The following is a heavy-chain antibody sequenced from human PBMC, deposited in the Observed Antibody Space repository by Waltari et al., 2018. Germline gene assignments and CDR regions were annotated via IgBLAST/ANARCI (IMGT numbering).Heavy chain of an antibody. D-gene: IGHD6-19*01. CDR2: INPNSGGT. Sequence: QVQLVQSGAEVKKPGASVKVSCKASGYTFTGYYMHWVRQAPGQGLEWMGRINPNSGGTNYAQKFQGRVTMTRDTSISTAYMELSRLRSDDTAVYYCAISGYSSGRLYYFDYWGQGTLVTVSS. V-gene: IGHV1-2*06. CDR1: GYTFTGYY. CDR3: AISGYSSGRLYYFDY. J-gene: IGHJ4*02.